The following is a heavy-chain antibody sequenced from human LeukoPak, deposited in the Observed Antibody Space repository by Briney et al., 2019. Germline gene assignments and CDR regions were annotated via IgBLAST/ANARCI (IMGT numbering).Heavy chain of an antibody. J-gene: IGHJ4*02. D-gene: IGHD2-2*01. CDR3: ARGPGCISTTCPYYFDY. CDR2: MNPNSGNI. CDR1: GYTFTSYD. V-gene: IGHV1-8*03. Sequence: ASVKVSCKASGYTFTSYDINWVRQATGPGLEWMGWMNPNSGNIGYAQKFQGRVTITRNTSISTAYMELSSLRSEDTAVYYCARGPGCISTTCPYYFDYWGQGTLVTVSS.